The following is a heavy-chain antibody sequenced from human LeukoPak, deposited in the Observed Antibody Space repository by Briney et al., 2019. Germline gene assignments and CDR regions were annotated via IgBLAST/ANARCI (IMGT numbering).Heavy chain of an antibody. CDR3: ARDLHCSSTSCEYYYYYYYMDV. Sequence: PGGSLRLSCAASGFTFSSYNMNWVRQAPGKGLEWVSSISSSSSYIYYADSVKGRFTISRDNAKNSLYLQMNSLRAEDTAVYYCARDLHCSSTSCEYYYYYYYMDVWGKGTTVTVSS. CDR2: ISSSSSYI. D-gene: IGHD2-2*01. V-gene: IGHV3-21*01. J-gene: IGHJ6*03. CDR1: GFTFSSYN.